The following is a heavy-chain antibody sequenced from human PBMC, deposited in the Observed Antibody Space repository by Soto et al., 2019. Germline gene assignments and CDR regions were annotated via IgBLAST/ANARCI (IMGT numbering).Heavy chain of an antibody. CDR1: GGSFSDYF. CDR3: ARERLPTSTAGGFDP. CDR2: INHSGTT. Sequence: QVQLQQWGAGLLKPSETLSLTCAVYGGSFSDYFWSWIRQSPGNGLEWIGEINHSGTTNYNPSLKTRVTISVDTSKMQFSLKLTSVTAADTAVYSCARERLPTSTAGGFDPWGQGTLVTVSS. V-gene: IGHV4-34*01. J-gene: IGHJ5*02. D-gene: IGHD1-26*01.